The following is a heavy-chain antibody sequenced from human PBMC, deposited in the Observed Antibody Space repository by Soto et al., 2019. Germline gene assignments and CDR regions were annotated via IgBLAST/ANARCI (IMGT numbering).Heavy chain of an antibody. D-gene: IGHD2-15*01. J-gene: IGHJ4*02. CDR3: AKENTPPYFDS. CDR2: IWYDGNRE. Sequence: LRLSCAASGFNLNDFGIHWVRQAPGKGLEWVSHIWYDGNRENYADSVKGRFTISRDSSKNTVYLHMNSLRVEDTAVYYCAKENTPPYFDSWGQGALVTVSS. V-gene: IGHV3-33*06. CDR1: GFNLNDFG.